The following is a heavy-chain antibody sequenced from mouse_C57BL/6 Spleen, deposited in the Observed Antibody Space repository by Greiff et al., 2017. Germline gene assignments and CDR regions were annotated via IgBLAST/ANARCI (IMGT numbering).Heavy chain of an antibody. CDR1: GFTFSDYG. CDR2: ISSGSSTI. Sequence: EVHLVESGGGLVKPGGSLKLSCAASGFTFSDYGMHWVRQAPEKGLEWVAYISSGSSTIYYADTVKGRFTISRDNAKNTLFLQMTSLRSEDTAMYYCASSNYVSYWYFDVWGTGTTVTVSS. J-gene: IGHJ1*03. V-gene: IGHV5-17*01. D-gene: IGHD2-5*01. CDR3: ASSNYVSYWYFDV.